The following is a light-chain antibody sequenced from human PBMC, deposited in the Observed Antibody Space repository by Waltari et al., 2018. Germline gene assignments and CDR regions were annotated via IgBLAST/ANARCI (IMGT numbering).Light chain of an antibody. CDR2: DRS. Sequence: QSALTQPASVSGSPGQSITIFCTGTKSDVGFYTYVSWYQKHPGKTPNFIIYDRSQRPSGISNRFSGSKSGNTASLTISGLQADDEADYYCKSYTGTGSWVFGGGTKLTVL. CDR3: KSYTGTGSWV. CDR1: KSDVGFYTY. J-gene: IGLJ3*02. V-gene: IGLV2-14*03.